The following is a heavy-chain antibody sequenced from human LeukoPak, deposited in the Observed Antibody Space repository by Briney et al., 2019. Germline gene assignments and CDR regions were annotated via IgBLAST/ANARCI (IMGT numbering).Heavy chain of an antibody. J-gene: IGHJ6*02. D-gene: IGHD5-12*01. CDR2: IRSKAYGGTT. Sequence: GGSLRLSCAASGFTFGDYAMTWVRQAPGKGLGWVGFIRSKAYGGTTEFAASVKGRFTISRDDSKSIAYLQMNSLKTEDTAVYYCTTYDPSNYYGMDVWGQGTTVTVS. CDR1: GFTFGDYA. CDR3: TTYDPSNYYGMDV. V-gene: IGHV3-49*04.